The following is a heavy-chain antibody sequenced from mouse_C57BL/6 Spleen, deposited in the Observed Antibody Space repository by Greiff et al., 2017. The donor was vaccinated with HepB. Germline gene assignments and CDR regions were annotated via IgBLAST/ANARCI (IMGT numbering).Heavy chain of an antibody. J-gene: IGHJ2*01. Sequence: VHVKQSGPELVKPGASVKIPCKASGYTFTDYNMDWVKQSHGKSLEWIGDINPNNGGTIYNQKFKGKATLTVDKSSSTAYMELRSLTSEDTAVYYCARRDGYYLDYWGQGTTLTVSS. CDR1: GYTFTDYN. V-gene: IGHV1-18*01. CDR2: INPNNGGT. CDR3: ARRDGYYLDY. D-gene: IGHD1-1*01.